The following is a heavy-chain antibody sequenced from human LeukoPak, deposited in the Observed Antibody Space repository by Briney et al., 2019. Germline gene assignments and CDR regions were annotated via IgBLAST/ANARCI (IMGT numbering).Heavy chain of an antibody. J-gene: IGHJ5*02. CDR2: IYYSGST. CDR3: ARGHGARVLRFLEWLNSNWFDP. CDR1: GGSISSSSYY. D-gene: IGHD3-3*01. Sequence: SETLSLTCTVSGGSISSSSYYWGWIRQPPGKGLEWIGSIYYSGSTYYNPSLKSRVTISVDTSKNQFSLKLSSVTAADTAVYYCARGHGARVLRFLEWLNSNWFDPWGQGTLVTVSS. V-gene: IGHV4-39*07.